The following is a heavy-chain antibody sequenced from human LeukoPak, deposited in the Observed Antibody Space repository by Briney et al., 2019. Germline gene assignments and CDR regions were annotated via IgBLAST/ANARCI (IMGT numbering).Heavy chain of an antibody. J-gene: IGHJ4*02. D-gene: IGHD6-19*01. CDR2: INTDGSRI. V-gene: IGHV3-74*01. CDR3: ADSSGDDFELGY. CDR1: GFTFSNYW. Sequence: GGSLRLSCAASGFTFSNYWMHWVRQAPGKGLVWVSRINTDGSRITYADSVKGRFTISRDNAMNTVYLQMNSLRAEDTAVYYCADSSGDDFELGYWGQGTLVTVSS.